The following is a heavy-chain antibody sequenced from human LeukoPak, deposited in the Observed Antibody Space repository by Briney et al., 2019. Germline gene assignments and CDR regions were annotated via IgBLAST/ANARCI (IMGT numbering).Heavy chain of an antibody. Sequence: PGESLKTSCNGSGYSFTIYWIVWVRQMPGKGLEWMGIIYPGDSDTRYSPSFQGQVTISADKSITTSYLQWSSLKASDTAMYYCARLRGYSNYRRGAFDIWGQGRMVTVSS. D-gene: IGHD6-13*01. CDR2: IYPGDSDT. J-gene: IGHJ3*02. CDR3: ARLRGYSNYRRGAFDI. V-gene: IGHV5-51*01. CDR1: GYSFTIYW.